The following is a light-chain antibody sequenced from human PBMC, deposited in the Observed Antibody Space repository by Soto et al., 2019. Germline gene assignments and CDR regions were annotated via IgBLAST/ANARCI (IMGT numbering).Light chain of an antibody. CDR1: QSVSSN. CDR2: GAS. Sequence: EIVMTQSPATLSVSPGERATLSCRASQSVSSNLAWYQQKPGQAPRLLIYGASTRTTGLPDRFSGSGSGTDFTLTISSLQSEDFAVYYCQQYNNWPPYTFGQGTKLEFK. CDR3: QQYNNWPPYT. V-gene: IGKV3-15*01. J-gene: IGKJ2*01.